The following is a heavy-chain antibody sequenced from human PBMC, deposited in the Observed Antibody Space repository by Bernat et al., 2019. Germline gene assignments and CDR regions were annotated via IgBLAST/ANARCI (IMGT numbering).Heavy chain of an antibody. CDR3: ARELLGYYEILTGYYNGPSFDY. V-gene: IGHV1-2*04. D-gene: IGHD3-9*01. Sequence: QVQLVQSGAEVKKPGASVKVSCKASGYTFTGYYMHWVRQAPGQGLEWMGLINPNSGGTNYAQKFQGWVTMTRDTSISTSCMELSRLRSDETAVYYCARELLGYYEILTGYYNGPSFDYWGQGTLVTVSS. J-gene: IGHJ4*02. CDR1: GYTFTGYY. CDR2: INPNSGGT.